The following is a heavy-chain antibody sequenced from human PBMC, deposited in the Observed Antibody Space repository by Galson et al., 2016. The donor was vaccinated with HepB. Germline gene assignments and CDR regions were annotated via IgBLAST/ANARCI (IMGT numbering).Heavy chain of an antibody. Sequence: SVKVSCKASGYTFTSYDINWVRQATGQGLEWMGWMNPNSGNTGYAQKFQGRVTVTRNTSIRTAYMELSSLRSEDTAVYYCARGRHYDSSGYYWRWFDPWGQGTLVTVSS. CDR2: MNPNSGNT. J-gene: IGHJ5*02. CDR1: GYTFTSYD. CDR3: ARGRHYDSSGYYWRWFDP. V-gene: IGHV1-8*01. D-gene: IGHD3-22*01.